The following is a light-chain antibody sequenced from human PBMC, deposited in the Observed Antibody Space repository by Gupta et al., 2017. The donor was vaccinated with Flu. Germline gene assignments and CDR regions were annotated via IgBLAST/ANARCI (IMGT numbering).Light chain of an antibody. J-gene: IGKJ1*01. CDR3: LQRYTWPRT. Sequence: PATLSLSPGERATLSCRASRSVDMYLSWYQQKPGQAPRLLIYDASRRASGIPARFSGSGFGTDFTLTISSLEPEDFAVYYCLQRYTWPRTFGQGTRVEIK. CDR1: RSVDMY. CDR2: DAS. V-gene: IGKV3-11*01.